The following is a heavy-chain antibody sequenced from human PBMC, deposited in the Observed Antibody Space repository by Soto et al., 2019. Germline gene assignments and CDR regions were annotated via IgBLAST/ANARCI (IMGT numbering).Heavy chain of an antibody. D-gene: IGHD5-18*01. J-gene: IGHJ4*02. CDR2: INHSGST. Sequence: EILYLTFSVDGGSFGGYYWSLIRQPPGKGLGWSGEINHSGSTNYNPSLKSRVTISVDTSKNQFSLKLSSVTAADTAVYYCARGLPAALWMARRDGYNYLDYWGQGTLVTVSS. CDR3: ARGLPAALWMARRDGYNYLDY. CDR1: GGSFGGYY. V-gene: IGHV4-34*01.